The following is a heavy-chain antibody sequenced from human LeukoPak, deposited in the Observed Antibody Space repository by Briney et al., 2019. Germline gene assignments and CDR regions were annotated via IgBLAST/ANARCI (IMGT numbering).Heavy chain of an antibody. D-gene: IGHD2-15*01. Sequence: PSETLSLTCTVSGGSISSGDYYWSWIRQPPGKGLEWIGYIYYSGSTYYNPSLKSRVTISVDTSKNQFSLKLSSVTAADTAVYYCARGSLYCSGGSCYWYYYYGMDVWGQGTTVTVSS. CDR3: ARGSLYCSGGSCYWYYYYGMDV. J-gene: IGHJ6*02. CDR2: IYYSGST. V-gene: IGHV4-30-4*01. CDR1: GGSISSGDYY.